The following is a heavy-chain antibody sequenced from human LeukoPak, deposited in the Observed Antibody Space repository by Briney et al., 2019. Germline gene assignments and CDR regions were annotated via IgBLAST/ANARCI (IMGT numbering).Heavy chain of an antibody. CDR3: ARSYRVLWFGELLWGAFDI. D-gene: IGHD3-10*01. Sequence: VASVKVSCKASGGTFSSYAISWVRQAPGQGLEWMGGIIPIFGTANYAQKFQGGVTITADESTSTAYMELSSLRSEDTAVYYCARSYRVLWFGELLWGAFDIWGQGTMVTVSS. CDR1: GGTFSSYA. CDR2: IIPIFGTA. J-gene: IGHJ3*02. V-gene: IGHV1-69*13.